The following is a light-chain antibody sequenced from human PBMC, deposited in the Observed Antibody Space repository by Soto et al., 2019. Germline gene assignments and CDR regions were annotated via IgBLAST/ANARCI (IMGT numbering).Light chain of an antibody. V-gene: IGKV1-39*01. CDR1: ETIARY. Sequence: DIQLTQSPSSLSASVGDRVTITCRASETIARYLNWYQQKPGKAPNLLIYAASTLKSGFPSRFSGTGSGTDFTLTISRPQPEDFATYYCQQTYNPPRTFGQGTKVDI. J-gene: IGKJ1*01. CDR3: QQTYNPPRT. CDR2: AAS.